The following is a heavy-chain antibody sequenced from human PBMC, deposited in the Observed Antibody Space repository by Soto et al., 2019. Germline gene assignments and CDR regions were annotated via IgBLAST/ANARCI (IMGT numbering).Heavy chain of an antibody. Sequence: SETLSLTCAVYGGSFSGYYWSWIRQPPGKGLEWIGEINHSGSTNYNPSLKSRVTMSVDTSKNQFSLKLSSVTAADTAVYYCARDLRHYYYYGMDVWGQGTTVTVSS. CDR1: GGSFSGYY. CDR2: INHSGST. J-gene: IGHJ6*02. CDR3: ARDLRHYYYYGMDV. V-gene: IGHV4-34*01.